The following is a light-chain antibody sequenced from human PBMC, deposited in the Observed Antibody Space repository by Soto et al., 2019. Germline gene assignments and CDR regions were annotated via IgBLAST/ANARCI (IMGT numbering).Light chain of an antibody. V-gene: IGLV2-11*01. Sequence: QSALTQPRSVSGSPGQSVTISCSGTDNDVGGYNFVSWYQQHPGKAPKLMIYDVSKRPSGVPGRFSGSKSGNTASLTISGLQAEGEADYYCCSFAGSFNFVFGTGTKVTVL. J-gene: IGLJ1*01. CDR1: DNDVGGYNF. CDR3: CSFAGSFNFV. CDR2: DVS.